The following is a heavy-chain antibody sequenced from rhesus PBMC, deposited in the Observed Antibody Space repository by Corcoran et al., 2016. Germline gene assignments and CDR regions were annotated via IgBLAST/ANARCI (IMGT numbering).Heavy chain of an antibody. J-gene: IGHJ4*01. Sequence: QVQLQESGPGLVKPSETLSLTCAVSGYSISSNYWSWIRQPPGKGLELIGYIYGSSRSTYYNPSLNSRVTISTDTSKNQFARKLRSVTAADTAVYYCARLRQYYFDYWGQGVLVTVSS. CDR2: IYGSSRST. CDR1: GYSISSNY. D-gene: IGHD6-25*01. V-gene: IGHV4-147*01. CDR3: ARLRQYYFDY.